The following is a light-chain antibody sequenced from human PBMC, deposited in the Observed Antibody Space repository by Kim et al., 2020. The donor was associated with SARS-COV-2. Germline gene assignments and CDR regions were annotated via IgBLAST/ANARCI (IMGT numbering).Light chain of an antibody. CDR1: RLSRKY. CDR2: KDN. J-gene: IGLJ2*01. CDR3: QAPDGSDCYEV. Sequence: QGQTAKSPCTEDRLSRKYSYWYQQQPGPAPVLVIYKDNQRPSGIPERFSGSSSGTTVALAISGVRAEDEADYYCQAPDGSDCYEVFGGGTQLTVL. V-gene: IGLV3-25*03.